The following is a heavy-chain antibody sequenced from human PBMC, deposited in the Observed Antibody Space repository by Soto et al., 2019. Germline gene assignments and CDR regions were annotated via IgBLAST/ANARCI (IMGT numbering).Heavy chain of an antibody. V-gene: IGHV4-4*02. CDR1: GGSISSSNW. D-gene: IGHD6-19*01. CDR3: ARVGSSGWSPDY. CDR2: IFYSGDT. J-gene: IGHJ4*02. Sequence: SETLSLTCAVSGGSISSSNWWSWVRQPPGKGLEWIGYIFYSGDTNYNPSLRSRVTISVDTSRNQFSLKLSSVTTADTAMYYCARVGSSGWSPDYWGQGTLVTVSS.